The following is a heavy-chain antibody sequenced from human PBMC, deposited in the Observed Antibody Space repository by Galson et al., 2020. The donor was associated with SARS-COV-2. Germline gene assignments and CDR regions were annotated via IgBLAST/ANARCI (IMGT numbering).Heavy chain of an antibody. Sequence: SETLSLTCAVYGGSISGYYWSWIRQPPGKGLEWIGEINHSGSTNYNPSLKSRVTISVDTSKNQFSRKLSSVTAADTAVYYCARGWTTLRSTMIVGFPRWQENSWFDPWGQGTLVTVS. CDR1: GGSISGYY. J-gene: IGHJ5*02. D-gene: IGHD3-22*01. V-gene: IGHV4-34*01. CDR2: INHSGST. CDR3: ARGWTTLRSTMIVGFPRWQENSWFDP.